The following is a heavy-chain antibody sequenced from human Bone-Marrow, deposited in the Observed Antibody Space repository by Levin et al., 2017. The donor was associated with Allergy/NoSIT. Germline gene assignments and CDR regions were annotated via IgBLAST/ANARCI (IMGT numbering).Heavy chain of an antibody. D-gene: IGHD5-24*01. Sequence: KVSCKASGYNFSGKWIGWVRQTPAKGLEWVGIIYPGDSETRYSPTFQGHVTISADKSINTAYLHWRNLESSDTAIYYCTRMADYFDSWGQGTLVTVSS. J-gene: IGHJ4*02. V-gene: IGHV5-51*01. CDR2: IYPGDSET. CDR1: GYNFSGKW. CDR3: TRMADYFDS.